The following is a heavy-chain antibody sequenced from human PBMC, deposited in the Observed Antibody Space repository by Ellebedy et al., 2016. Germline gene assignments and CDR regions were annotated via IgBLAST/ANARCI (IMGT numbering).Heavy chain of an antibody. CDR2: IHPNSGAT. V-gene: IGHV1-2*04. CDR3: ARAGLEPRSVDYYFYGLDV. Sequence: ASVKVSCKASGYTFTDNYIHWVRQAPGQGLEWMGWIHPNSGATKYAQKFEGWVTMTRDTSISTVYMELSRSRSDDTAVYYCARAGLEPRSVDYYFYGLDVWGQGTAVTVPS. J-gene: IGHJ6*02. D-gene: IGHD1-1*01. CDR1: GYTFTDNY.